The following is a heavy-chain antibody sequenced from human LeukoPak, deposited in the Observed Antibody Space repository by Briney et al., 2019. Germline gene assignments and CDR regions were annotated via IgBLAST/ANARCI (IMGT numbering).Heavy chain of an antibody. V-gene: IGHV3-64*01. D-gene: IGHD5-18*01. CDR1: GFTFSSYA. Sequence: TGGSLRLSCAASGFTFSSYAMHWVRQAPGKGLEYVSAISSNGGSTYYANSVKGRFTISRDNSKNTLYLQMNSLRAEDTAVYYCAKDSAYSGGPFAGGFDHWGQGTLVTVSA. CDR3: AKDSAYSGGPFAGGFDH. CDR2: ISSNGGST. J-gene: IGHJ4*02.